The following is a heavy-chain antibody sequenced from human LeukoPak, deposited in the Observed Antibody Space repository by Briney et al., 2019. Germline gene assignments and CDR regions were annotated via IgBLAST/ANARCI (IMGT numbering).Heavy chain of an antibody. Sequence: PGGSLRLSCAASGLTLSGYWMHWVRQVPGKGLMWVTGISSDGRDRRYADSVKGRFTISRDNARNTLYLQMNSLREEDSGIYYCGRDVEGPRAFDYWGQGTLVTVS. CDR2: ISSDGRDR. CDR1: GLTLSGYW. CDR3: GRDVEGPRAFDY. J-gene: IGHJ4*02. D-gene: IGHD2-21*01. V-gene: IGHV3-74*01.